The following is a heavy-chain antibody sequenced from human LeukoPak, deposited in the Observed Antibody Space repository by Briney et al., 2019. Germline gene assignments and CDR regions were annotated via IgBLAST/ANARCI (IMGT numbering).Heavy chain of an antibody. D-gene: IGHD2-2*01. J-gene: IGHJ4*02. Sequence: SETLSLTCTVSAGSINSGGYFWTWVRQHPGEGLEWIGYIWNSGNSYYNPSLSSRVIISADSSKSTFSLKLSSVTAADTAVYYCARYHCGSTYCPGVDFYGQGTLVAVSS. V-gene: IGHV4-31*03. CDR3: ARYHCGSTYCPGVDF. CDR2: IWNSGNS. CDR1: AGSINSGGYF.